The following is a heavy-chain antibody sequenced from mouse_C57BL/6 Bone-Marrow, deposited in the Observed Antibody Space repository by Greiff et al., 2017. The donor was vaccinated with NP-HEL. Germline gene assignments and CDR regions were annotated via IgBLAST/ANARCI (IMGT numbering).Heavy chain of an antibody. V-gene: IGHV1-55*01. D-gene: IGHD2-4*01. J-gene: IGHJ4*01. CDR3: ARGATMITTRYYAMDD. CDR1: GYTFTSYW. Sequence: QVQLQQPGAELVKPGASVKMSCKASGYTFTSYWITWVKQRPGQGLEWIGDIYPGSGSTNYNEKFKSKATLTVDPSSSTAYMQLSSLTSEDSAVYYCARGATMITTRYYAMDDWGQGTSVTVSS. CDR2: IYPGSGST.